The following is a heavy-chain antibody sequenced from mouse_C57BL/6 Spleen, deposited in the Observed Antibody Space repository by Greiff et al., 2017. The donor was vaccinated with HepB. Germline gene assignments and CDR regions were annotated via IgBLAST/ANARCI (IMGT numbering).Heavy chain of an antibody. CDR3: ARGEDDGSLIDY. CDR1: GYAFSSSW. J-gene: IGHJ4*01. V-gene: IGHV1-82*01. CDR2: IYPGDGDT. Sequence: QVQLQQSGPELVKPGASVKISCKASGYAFSSSWMNWVKQRPGKGLEWIGRIYPGDGDTNYNGKFKGKATLTADKSSSTAYMQLSSLTSEDSAVYFCARGEDDGSLIDYWGQGTSVTVSS. D-gene: IGHD2-3*01.